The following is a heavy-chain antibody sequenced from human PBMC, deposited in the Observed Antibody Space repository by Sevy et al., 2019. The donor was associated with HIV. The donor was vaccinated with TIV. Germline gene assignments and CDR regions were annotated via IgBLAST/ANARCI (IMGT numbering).Heavy chain of an antibody. D-gene: IGHD6-13*01. CDR1: GFTFSSYS. J-gene: IGHJ3*02. Sequence: GGSLRLSCAASGFTFSSYSMNWVRQAPGKGLEWASSISSSSSYIYYADSVKGRFTISRDNAKNSLYLQMNSLRAEDTAVYYCARDPYVSAAAGRGAFDIWGQGTMVTVSS. CDR3: ARDPYVSAAAGRGAFDI. V-gene: IGHV3-21*01. CDR2: ISSSSSYI.